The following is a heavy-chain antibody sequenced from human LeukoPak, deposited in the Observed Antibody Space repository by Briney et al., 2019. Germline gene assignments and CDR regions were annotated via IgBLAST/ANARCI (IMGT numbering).Heavy chain of an antibody. CDR2: ISRDSGSI. V-gene: IGHV3-9*01. J-gene: IGHJ4*02. D-gene: IGHD1-26*01. Sequence: AGASLRLSCAASGFIFADYGTHCVRQAPGEGLGWASGISRDSGSICYADSVKGRFTISRDNAKNSLYLQMNSLRAEDTALYYCAKGFVGATLGGFDYWGQGTPVTVSS. CDR3: AKGFVGATLGGFDY. CDR1: GFIFADYG.